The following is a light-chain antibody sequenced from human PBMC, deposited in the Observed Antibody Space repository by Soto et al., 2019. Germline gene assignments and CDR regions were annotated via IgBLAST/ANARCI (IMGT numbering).Light chain of an antibody. Sequence: QSALTQPASVSGSPGQSITISCTGTSSDVGAYIYVSWYQHHPGKAPKVMIYEVTNRPSGVSDRFSGSKSGNTASLTISGLQAEDEADYYCCSYTNSGSVFGGGTKLTVL. CDR2: EVT. CDR1: SSDVGAYIY. CDR3: CSYTNSGSV. V-gene: IGLV2-14*01. J-gene: IGLJ2*01.